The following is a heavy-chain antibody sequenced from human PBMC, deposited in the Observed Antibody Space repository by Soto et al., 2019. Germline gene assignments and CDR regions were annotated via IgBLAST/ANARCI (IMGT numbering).Heavy chain of an antibody. V-gene: IGHV4-34*01. CDR1: GGSFNVYY. D-gene: IGHD1-26*01. CDR3: ARGPSVGAFVDC. Sequence: QVQLQQWGAGLLKPSETLALTCAVYGGSFNVYYWTWMRQPPGKGLEWIGEINRSGSTNYNPSLRRRVTIPTDTSKIRFSLTLRSVTAADAAISYWARGPSVGAFVDCWGQGSQVTVSP. J-gene: IGHJ4*02. CDR2: INRSGST.